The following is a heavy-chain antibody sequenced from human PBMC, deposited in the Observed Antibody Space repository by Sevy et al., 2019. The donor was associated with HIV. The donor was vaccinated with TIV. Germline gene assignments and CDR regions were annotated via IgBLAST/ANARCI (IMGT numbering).Heavy chain of an antibody. J-gene: IGHJ4*02. D-gene: IGHD6-13*01. CDR2: LKSDVYGGTV. V-gene: IGHV3-49*04. Sequence: SLRLSCTASGFTFGDYCMSWVRQAPGKGLEWLAFLKSDVYGGTVDHAASVRGRFVISRDDSKTIAYLQMNDLKTEDTGVYYCTRWKAAQSIFDYWGQGALVTVSS. CDR1: GFTFGDYC. CDR3: TRWKAAQSIFDY.